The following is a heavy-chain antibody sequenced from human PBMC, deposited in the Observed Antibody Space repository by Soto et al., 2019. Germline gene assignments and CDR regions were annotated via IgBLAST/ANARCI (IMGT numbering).Heavy chain of an antibody. Sequence: GASVKVSCKASGGTFSSYAISWVRQAPGQGLEWMGGIIPIFGTANYAQKFQGRVTITADESTSIAYMELSSLRSEDTAVYYCARGYCSGGSCQYYFDYWGQGTLVTVSS. V-gene: IGHV1-69*13. CDR1: GGTFSSYA. CDR2: IIPIFGTA. J-gene: IGHJ4*02. CDR3: ARGYCSGGSCQYYFDY. D-gene: IGHD2-15*01.